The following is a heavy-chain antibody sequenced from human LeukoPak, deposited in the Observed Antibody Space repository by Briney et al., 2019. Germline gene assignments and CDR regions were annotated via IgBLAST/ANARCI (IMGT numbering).Heavy chain of an antibody. Sequence: ASVKVSCKASGYTFTGYYMHWVRQAPGQGLEWMGWINPNSGGTNYAQKFQGRVTMTRDTSISTAYMELSRLRSDDTAVYYCAREPSYSSGYLRGWGQGTLVTVSS. J-gene: IGHJ4*02. CDR3: AREPSYSSGYLRG. CDR1: GYTFTGYY. CDR2: INPNSGGT. V-gene: IGHV1-2*02. D-gene: IGHD6-19*01.